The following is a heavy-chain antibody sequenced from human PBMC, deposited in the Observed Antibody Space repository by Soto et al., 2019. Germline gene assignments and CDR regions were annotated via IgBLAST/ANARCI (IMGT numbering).Heavy chain of an antibody. CDR3: ARQDYSNYRGGMDV. D-gene: IGHD2-2*01. Sequence: GESLKISCKTSGYSFTSHWIAWVRQMPGKGLEWMGIIYPSDSDIRYRPSFQGQVTISVDKSISTTYLQWSSLKASDTATYYCARQDYSNYRGGMDVWGQGTTVTVSS. V-gene: IGHV5-51*01. CDR1: GYSFTSHW. J-gene: IGHJ6*02. CDR2: IYPSDSDI.